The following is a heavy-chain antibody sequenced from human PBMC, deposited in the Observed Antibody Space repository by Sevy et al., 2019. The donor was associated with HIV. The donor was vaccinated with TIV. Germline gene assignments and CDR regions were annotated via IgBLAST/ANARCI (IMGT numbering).Heavy chain of an antibody. CDR2: ISDSGGYT. V-gene: IGHV3-23*01. CDR1: GFTFSNYY. J-gene: IGHJ4*02. Sequence: QLRGSLRLSCVVSGFTFSNYYMSWVRQAPGKGLEWVSVISDSGGYTSYTDSVKGRFTISRDNSKNTLYLQMNSLRVEDTAIYYCANRAGPIFDNWGQGTLVTVSS. D-gene: IGHD6-19*01. CDR3: ANRAGPIFDN.